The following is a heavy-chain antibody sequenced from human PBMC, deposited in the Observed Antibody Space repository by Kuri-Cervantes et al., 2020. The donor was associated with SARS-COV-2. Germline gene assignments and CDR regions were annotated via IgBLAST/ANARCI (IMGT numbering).Heavy chain of an antibody. V-gene: IGHV3-21*01. CDR1: GFTISSYT. Sequence: GESLKISCTASGFTISSYTLTWVRQAPGKGLEWVSSVSGSSEYIYYAESVKGRFTISRDNARNSLFLQMNRLRDEDTAVYYCARGRPSIWASFRHWGQGTLVTVSS. D-gene: IGHD3-16*01. CDR3: ARGRPSIWASFRH. CDR2: VSGSSEYI. J-gene: IGHJ1*01.